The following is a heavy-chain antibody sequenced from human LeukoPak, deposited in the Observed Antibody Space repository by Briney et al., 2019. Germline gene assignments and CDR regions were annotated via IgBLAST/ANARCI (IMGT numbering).Heavy chain of an antibody. CDR3: ARDGYDFWIVYYYYCYMDV. CDR2: IYHSGST. V-gene: IGHV4-38-2*02. J-gene: IGHJ6*03. Sequence: PETLSLTCTVSGYSISSGYYWGWIRQPPGKGLEWIGSIYHSGSTYYNPSLKSRVTISVDTSKNQFSLKLSSVTAADTAVYYCARDGYDFWIVYYYYCYMDVWGKGTTVTVSS. CDR1: GYSISSGYY. D-gene: IGHD3-3*01.